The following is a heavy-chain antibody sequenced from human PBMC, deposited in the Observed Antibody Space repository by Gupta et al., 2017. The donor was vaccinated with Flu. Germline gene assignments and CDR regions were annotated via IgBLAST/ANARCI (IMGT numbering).Heavy chain of an antibody. CDR2: ISTTSSYI. Sequence: EVQLVESGGGLVKPGGSLRLSCAASGFTFSAYSMNWVRQAPGKGLEWVSSISTTSSYIFYADSVKGRFTISRDNAKNSVYLQMNSLRAEDTAVYYCARDQLYDWGQGTLVTVSS. D-gene: IGHD2-2*02. V-gene: IGHV3-21*02. CDR3: ARDQLYD. J-gene: IGHJ4*02. CDR1: GFTFSAYS.